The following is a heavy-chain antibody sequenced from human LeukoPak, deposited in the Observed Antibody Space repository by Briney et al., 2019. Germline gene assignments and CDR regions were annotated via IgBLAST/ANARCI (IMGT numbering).Heavy chain of an antibody. CDR2: ISVYNGYT. CDR1: GYTFTSYH. J-gene: IGHJ4*02. V-gene: IGHV1-18*01. CDR3: ARDSGWELKQYYFDH. D-gene: IGHD1-26*01. Sequence: ASVKVSCKASGYTFTSYHINWVRQAPGQRLEWMGWISVYNGYTEFAQKFQGRVTMTTDTSTRTTYMELRGLRSDDTAVYYCARDSGWELKQYYFDHWGQGTLVTVSS.